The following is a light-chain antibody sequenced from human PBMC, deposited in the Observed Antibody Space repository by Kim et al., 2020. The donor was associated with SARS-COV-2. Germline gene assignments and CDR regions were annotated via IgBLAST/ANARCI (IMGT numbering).Light chain of an antibody. V-gene: IGKV1-17*01. Sequence: ASVGDRVTITCRVSQDIRNDLGWYQQNPGRAPKRLIYGASSLQSGVPSRFSGSGSGTEFTLTISSVQPEDFATYFCLQHSTYPFTFGQGTRLEIK. CDR3: LQHSTYPFT. J-gene: IGKJ5*01. CDR2: GAS. CDR1: QDIRND.